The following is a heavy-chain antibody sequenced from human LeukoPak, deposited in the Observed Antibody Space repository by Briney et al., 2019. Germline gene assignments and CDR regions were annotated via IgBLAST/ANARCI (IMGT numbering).Heavy chain of an antibody. V-gene: IGHV1-18*01. J-gene: IGHJ6*02. CDR3: ARDTPIQFSSSSHYYYGMDV. CDR2: ISAYNGNT. CDR1: GYTFTSYG. D-gene: IGHD6-6*01. Sequence: ASVKVSCKASGYTFTSYGISWVRQAPGQGLEWMGWISAYNGNTNYAQKPQGRVTMTTDTSTSTAYMELRSLRSDDTAVYYCARDTPIQFSSSSHYYYGMDVWGQGTTVTVSS.